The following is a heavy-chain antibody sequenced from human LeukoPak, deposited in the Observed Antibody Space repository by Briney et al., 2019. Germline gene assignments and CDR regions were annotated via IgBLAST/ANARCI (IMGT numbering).Heavy chain of an antibody. J-gene: IGHJ4*01. CDR3: AKDSRGYSRPVDY. CDR2: ISSSGSTI. CDR1: GFTFSSYE. V-gene: IGHV3-48*03. D-gene: IGHD5-18*01. Sequence: PGGSLRLSCAASGFTFSSYEMNWVRQAPGKGLEWVSYISSSGSTIYYADSVKGRFTISKDNSKNTLYLEMKSLTVEDTAVYYCAKDSRGYSRPVDYWGQGTLVTVSS.